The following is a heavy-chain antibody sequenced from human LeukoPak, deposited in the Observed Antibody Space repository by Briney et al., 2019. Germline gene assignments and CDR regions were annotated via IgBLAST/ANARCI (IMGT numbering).Heavy chain of an antibody. J-gene: IGHJ4*02. V-gene: IGHV3-23*01. CDR3: AKAPVTTCRGAFCYPFDY. CDR2: ISDTGNT. Sequence: GGSLRLSCAASGFTLSSYAMSWVRQAPGKGLEWVSAISDTGNTYHADSVKGRFTISRDSSKNTLFLQMNRLRPEDAAVYYCAKAPVTTCRGAFCYPFDYWGLGTMVTVSS. D-gene: IGHD2-15*01. CDR1: GFTLSSYA.